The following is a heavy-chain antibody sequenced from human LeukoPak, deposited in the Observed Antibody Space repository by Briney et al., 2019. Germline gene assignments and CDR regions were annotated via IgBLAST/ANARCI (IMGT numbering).Heavy chain of an antibody. CDR2: ITSNGSST. V-gene: IGHV3-74*01. Sequence: GGSLRLSCAASGFTFSNYWMHWVRQAPGEGLVWVSRITSNGSSTSHADSVKGRFTISRDNAKNTLYLQMNSLRAKDTAVYYCARDYAVGESFDIWGQGTLVTVSS. CDR1: GFTFSNYW. D-gene: IGHD3-16*01. J-gene: IGHJ3*02. CDR3: ARDYAVGESFDI.